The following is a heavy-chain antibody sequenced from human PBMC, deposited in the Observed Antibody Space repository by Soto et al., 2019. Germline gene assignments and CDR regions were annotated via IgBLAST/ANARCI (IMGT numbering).Heavy chain of an antibody. Sequence: SETLSLTCTVSGGSISGYYWSWIRQPPGKGLEWIGYMYNTGSTDYNPSFKSRVTISVDTSKNQFSLKLSSVTAADTAVYYCMLGSGWKDFDYWGQGTLVTVSS. V-gene: IGHV4-59*08. CDR3: MLGSGWKDFDY. J-gene: IGHJ4*02. CDR1: GGSISGYY. CDR2: MYNTGST. D-gene: IGHD3-22*01.